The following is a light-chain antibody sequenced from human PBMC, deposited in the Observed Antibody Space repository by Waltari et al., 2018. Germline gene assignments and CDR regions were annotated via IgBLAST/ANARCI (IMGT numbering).Light chain of an antibody. CDR1: QSISKW. CDR2: EAS. V-gene: IGKV1-5*03. CDR3: QQYNSYSLLT. Sequence: DIRMTQSPSTLSASAGDRVIISFRASQSISKWLAWYQQKPGKAPKLLIYEASTLQSGVPSMFSGTGSGTDFTLTISSLQPDDFATYYCQQYNSYSLLTFGGGTKVEIK. J-gene: IGKJ4*01.